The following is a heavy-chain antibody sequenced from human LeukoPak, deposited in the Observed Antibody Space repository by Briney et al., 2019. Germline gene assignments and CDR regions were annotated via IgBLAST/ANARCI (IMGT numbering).Heavy chain of an antibody. CDR2: ISSSGSTI. J-gene: IGHJ6*04. D-gene: IGHD2-2*01. Sequence: GGSLRLSCAASGFTFSSYEINWVRQAPGKGLEWVSYISSSGSTIYYADSVKGRFTISRDNAKNSLYLQMNSLRAEDTAVYYCASTSSTRPIYYYGMDVWGKGTTVTVSS. CDR1: GFTFSSYE. V-gene: IGHV3-48*03. CDR3: ASTSSTRPIYYYGMDV.